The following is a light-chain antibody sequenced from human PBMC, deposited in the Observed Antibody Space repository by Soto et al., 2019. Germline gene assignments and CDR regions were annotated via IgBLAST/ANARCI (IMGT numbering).Light chain of an antibody. CDR1: QSVNNNY. CDR2: GAS. CDR3: QQYGTLPKT. V-gene: IGKV3-20*01. Sequence: EIVLTQSPGTLSLSPGDRATLSCRASQSVNNNYLAWFQQTPGQAPRLLIYGASIRATGIPDRFSGSGSGTDFTLTISSLEPEDFAMYHCQQYGTLPKTFGQGTKVEIQ. J-gene: IGKJ1*01.